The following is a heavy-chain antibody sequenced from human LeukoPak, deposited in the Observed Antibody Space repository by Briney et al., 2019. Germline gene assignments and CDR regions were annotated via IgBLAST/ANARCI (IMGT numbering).Heavy chain of an antibody. D-gene: IGHD6-19*01. CDR3: ASSPGGGWSEGGTDY. J-gene: IGHJ4*02. V-gene: IGHV4-59*08. CDR1: GGSISSYY. CDR2: IYYSGST. Sequence: SETLSLTCTVSGGSISSYYWSWIRQPPGKGLEWTGYIYYSGSTNYNPSLKSRVTISVDTSKNQFSLKLSSVTAADTAVYYCASSPGGGWSEGGTDYWGQGTLVTVSS.